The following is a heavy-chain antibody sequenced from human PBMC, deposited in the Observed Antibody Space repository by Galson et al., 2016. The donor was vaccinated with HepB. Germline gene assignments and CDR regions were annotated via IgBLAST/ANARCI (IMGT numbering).Heavy chain of an antibody. D-gene: IGHD6-25*01. CDR1: GDSVSSNSAA. CDR2: TYYRSKWYN. J-gene: IGHJ5*02. V-gene: IGHV6-1*01. CDR3: ALGYSSGWKWFDP. Sequence: CAISGDSVSSNSAAWNWIRQSPSRCLEWLGRTYYRSKWYNDYAVSVKSRITINPDTSKNQFSLLLNSVTPEDTALYYCALGYSSGWKWFDPWGQGTLVTVSS.